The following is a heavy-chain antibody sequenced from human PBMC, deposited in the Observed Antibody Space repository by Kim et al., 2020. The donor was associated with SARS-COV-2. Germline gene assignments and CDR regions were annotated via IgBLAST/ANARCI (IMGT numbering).Heavy chain of an antibody. D-gene: IGHD6-13*01. CDR3: ARELWDSSSWYRYNWFDP. CDR1: GYTFTGYY. V-gene: IGHV1-2*06. Sequence: ASVKVSCKASGYTFTGYYMHWVRQAPGQGLEWMGRINPNSGVTNYAQKFQGRVTMTRDTSISTAYMELSRLRSDDTAVYYCARELWDSSSWYRYNWFDPWGQGTLVTVSS. CDR2: INPNSGVT. J-gene: IGHJ5*02.